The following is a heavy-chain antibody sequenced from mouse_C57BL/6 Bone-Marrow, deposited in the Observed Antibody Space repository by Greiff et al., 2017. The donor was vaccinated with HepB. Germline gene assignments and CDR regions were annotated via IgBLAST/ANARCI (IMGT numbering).Heavy chain of an antibody. J-gene: IGHJ1*03. Sequence: VQLQQSGAELVRPGASVKLSCTASGFNIKDDSMHWVKQMPEKGLEWIGWIDPENGDTEYASKFQGKATITADTSSNTAYLQHSSLTSEDTAVYDCTTATGVAYWYFDVWGTGTTVTVSS. D-gene: IGHD1-1*01. CDR1: GFNIKDDS. V-gene: IGHV14-4*01. CDR3: TTATGVAYWYFDV. CDR2: IDPENGDT.